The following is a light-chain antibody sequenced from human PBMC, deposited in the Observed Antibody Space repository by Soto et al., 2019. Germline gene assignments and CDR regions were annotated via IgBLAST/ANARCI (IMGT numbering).Light chain of an antibody. CDR2: DVS. CDR1: SSDVGGYNY. V-gene: IGLV2-14*01. J-gene: IGLJ3*02. Sequence: QSVLTQPASVSGSPGQSITISCTGTSSDVGGYNYVSWYQQHPGKAPKLMIYDVSNRPSGVSNLFSGSKAGNTASLTISGLQAEDEADYYCSSYTSSSTRVFGGGTKLTVL. CDR3: SSYTSSSTRV.